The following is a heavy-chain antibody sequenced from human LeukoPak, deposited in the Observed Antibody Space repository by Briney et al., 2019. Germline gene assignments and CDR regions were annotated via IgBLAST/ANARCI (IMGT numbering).Heavy chain of an antibody. J-gene: IGHJ4*02. D-gene: IGHD6-13*01. V-gene: IGHV3-74*01. CDR2: INSDGRNT. Sequence: GGSLRLPCAASGFTFSGYWMHWVRQAPGKGLVWVSRINSDGRNTTYADSVKGRFTISRDNAKNTLYLQMNSLRAEDTAVYYCARSTYSISFSDYWGQGTLVTVSS. CDR1: GFTFSGYW. CDR3: ARSTYSISFSDY.